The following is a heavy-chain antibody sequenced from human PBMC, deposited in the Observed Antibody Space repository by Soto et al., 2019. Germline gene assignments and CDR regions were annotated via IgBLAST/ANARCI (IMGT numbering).Heavy chain of an antibody. V-gene: IGHV3-11*05. J-gene: IGHJ6*02. Sequence: QVQLVESGGGLVKPGGSLRLSCAASGFTFSDYYMSWIRQAPGKGLEWVSYISSSSSYTNYADSVKGRFTISRDNAKNSLYLQMNSLRAADTAVYYCARKVLWFGDPPYGMDVWGQGTTVTVSS. CDR2: ISSSSSYT. CDR3: ARKVLWFGDPPYGMDV. CDR1: GFTFSDYY. D-gene: IGHD3-10*01.